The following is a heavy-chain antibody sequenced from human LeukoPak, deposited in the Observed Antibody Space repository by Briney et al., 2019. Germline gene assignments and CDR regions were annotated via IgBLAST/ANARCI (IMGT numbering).Heavy chain of an antibody. Sequence: GGSLRLSCAASGFTFRDYYMSWIRQAPGKGLEWVSYISSSGSTIYYADPVKGRFTISRDNPKNTLYLKMNSLRAEDTAVYYCAKGHGWEASYYYYYMDVWVKGTTVTISS. J-gene: IGHJ6*03. V-gene: IGHV3-11*04. D-gene: IGHD1-26*01. CDR3: AKGHGWEASYYYYYMDV. CDR2: ISSSGSTI. CDR1: GFTFRDYY.